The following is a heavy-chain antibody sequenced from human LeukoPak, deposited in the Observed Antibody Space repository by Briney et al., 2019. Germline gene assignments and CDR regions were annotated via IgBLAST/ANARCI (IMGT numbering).Heavy chain of an antibody. CDR2: ISAYNGNT. CDR3: ARWGVVVVPAAPELNWFDP. J-gene: IGHJ5*02. Sequence: ASVTVSCKASGYTFTSYGISWVRPAPGQGLEWMGWISAYNGNTNYAQKLQGRVTMTTDTSTSTAYMELRSLRSDDTAVYYCARWGVVVVPAAPELNWFDPWGQGTLVTVSS. D-gene: IGHD2-2*01. CDR1: GYTFTSYG. V-gene: IGHV1-18*01.